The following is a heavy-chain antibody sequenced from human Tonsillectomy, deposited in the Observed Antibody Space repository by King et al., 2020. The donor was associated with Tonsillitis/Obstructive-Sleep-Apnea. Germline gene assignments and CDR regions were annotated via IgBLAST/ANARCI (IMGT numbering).Heavy chain of an antibody. J-gene: IGHJ4*02. CDR1: GFTVSSNY. Sequence: SFGGLIPPGGSLRLSCAASGFTVSSNYLSWVRQAPGKGLEWVSVIYSGGSTYYADSVKGRFTISRDKSKNTLYLQMNSLRAEDTAVYYCALSTVTTAWFDYWGQGNLVTVSS. CDR2: IYSGGST. D-gene: IGHD4-17*01. CDR3: ALSTVTTAWFDY. V-gene: IGHV3-53*01.